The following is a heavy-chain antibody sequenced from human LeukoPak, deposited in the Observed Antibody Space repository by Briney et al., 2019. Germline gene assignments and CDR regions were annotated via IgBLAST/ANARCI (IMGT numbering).Heavy chain of an antibody. CDR2: IYYSGST. J-gene: IGHJ4*02. CDR1: GGSISSGDYY. D-gene: IGHD6-13*01. Sequence: SPSETLSLTCTVSGGSISSGDYYWSWIRQPPGKGLEWIGYIYYSGSTYYNPSLKSRVTISVDTSKNQFSLKLSSVTAADTAVYYCAREPIAAQFYLDGFDYWGQGTLVTVSS. V-gene: IGHV4-30-4*01. CDR3: AREPIAAQFYLDGFDY.